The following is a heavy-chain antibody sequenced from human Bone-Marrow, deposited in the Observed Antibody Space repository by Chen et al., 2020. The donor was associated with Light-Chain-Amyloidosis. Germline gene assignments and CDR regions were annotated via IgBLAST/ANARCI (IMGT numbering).Heavy chain of an antibody. D-gene: IGHD5-18*01. V-gene: IGHV3-30*02. J-gene: IGHJ4*02. CDR3: AQLYSYGRPFKH. CDR2: VRFDGSDK. Sequence: VRLVXXGGGVVRPGGSLRLSCTVSGFVFTTYGFQWVRQAPGKGLEWVSFVRFDGSDKYYADSVKGRFXXXXXDSXXXXXXXXXXXXXXXXAVYYCAQLYSYGRPFKHWGQGTLVSVSS. CDR1: GFVFTTYG.